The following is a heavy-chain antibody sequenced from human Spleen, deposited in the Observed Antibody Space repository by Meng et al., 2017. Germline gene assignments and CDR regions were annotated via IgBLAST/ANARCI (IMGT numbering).Heavy chain of an antibody. CDR1: GGSIDTTIW. V-gene: IGHV4-4*02. J-gene: IGHJ4*02. D-gene: IGHD3-10*01. CDR3: LRGSGGSV. Sequence: QLQLQESGPGQVKPSETLSLTCTVSGGSIDTTIWWSWVRQPPGKGLEWVGEIPHRGSAAYNPSLRSRVSMSIDIPKNQFYLKLTSVTAADTAVYYCLRGSGGSVWGQGTLVTVSS. CDR2: IPHRGSA.